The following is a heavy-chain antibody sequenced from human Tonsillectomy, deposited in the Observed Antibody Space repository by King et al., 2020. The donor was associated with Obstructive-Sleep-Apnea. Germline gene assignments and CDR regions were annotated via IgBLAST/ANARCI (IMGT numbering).Heavy chain of an antibody. J-gene: IGHJ4*02. CDR1: GDSISNYY. CDR3: ARHRDVVDYGDYGDYFDY. V-gene: IGHV4-59*08. CDR2: MYYSGNT. D-gene: IGHD4-17*01. Sequence: VQLQESGPGLVKPSETLSLTCTVSGDSISNYYWSWIRQPPGKGLEWIGCMYYSGNTNYNPSLKSRVTISVDTSKIQFSLGLSPVTAADTAVYYCARHRDVVDYGDYGDYFDYWGQGTLVTVSS.